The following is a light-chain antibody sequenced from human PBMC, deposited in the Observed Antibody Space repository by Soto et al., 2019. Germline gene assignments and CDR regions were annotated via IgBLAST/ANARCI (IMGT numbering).Light chain of an antibody. CDR2: AAS. J-gene: IGKJ1*01. CDR3: QQYYSYPRT. Sequence: IQMTQSPSSLSASVGDRVTITGRASQGISSYLAWYQQKPGKAPKLLIYAASTLQSGVPSRFSGSGSGTDFTLTISCLQSEDFATYYCQQYYSYPRTFGQGTKVDI. V-gene: IGKV1-8*01. CDR1: QGISSY.